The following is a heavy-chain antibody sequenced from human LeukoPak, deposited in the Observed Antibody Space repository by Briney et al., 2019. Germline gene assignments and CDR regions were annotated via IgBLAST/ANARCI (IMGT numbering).Heavy chain of an antibody. D-gene: IGHD3-3*01. CDR3: AREGRITIFGVVIIKEYFQH. J-gene: IGHJ1*01. V-gene: IGHV4-34*01. CDR2: INHSGST. Sequence: SETLSLTCAVYGGSFSGYYWSWIRQPPGKGLEWIGEINHSGSTNYNPSLKSRVTISVDTSKNQFSLKLSSVTAADTAVYYCAREGRITIFGVVIIKEYFQHWGQGTLVTVSS. CDR1: GGSFSGYY.